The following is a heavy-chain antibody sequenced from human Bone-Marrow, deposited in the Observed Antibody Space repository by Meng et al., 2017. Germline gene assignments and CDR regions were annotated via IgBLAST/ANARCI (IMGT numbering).Heavy chain of an antibody. CDR2: IKQDGSEK. CDR3: ARGHDSSGYYLVWYFDY. Sequence: GESLKISCAASGFTFSSYWMSWVRQAPGKGLEWVANIKQDGSEKYYVDSVKGRFTISRDNSKNTLYLQMNSLRAEDTAVYYCARGHDSSGYYLVWYFDYWGQGTLVTVSS. D-gene: IGHD3-22*01. J-gene: IGHJ4*02. V-gene: IGHV3-7*04. CDR1: GFTFSSYW.